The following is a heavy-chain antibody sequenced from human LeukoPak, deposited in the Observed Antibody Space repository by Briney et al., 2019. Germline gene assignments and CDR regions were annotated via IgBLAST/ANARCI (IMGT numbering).Heavy chain of an antibody. Sequence: GRSLRLSCAASGFTFSSYGMHWVRQAPGKGLEWVAVIWYDGSNEYYADSVKGRFTISRDNSKNTLYLQMNSPRAEATAVYYCARDRYSGSYLDYWGQGTLVTVSS. J-gene: IGHJ4*02. D-gene: IGHD1-26*01. CDR2: IWYDGSNE. CDR3: ARDRYSGSYLDY. V-gene: IGHV3-33*01. CDR1: GFTFSSYG.